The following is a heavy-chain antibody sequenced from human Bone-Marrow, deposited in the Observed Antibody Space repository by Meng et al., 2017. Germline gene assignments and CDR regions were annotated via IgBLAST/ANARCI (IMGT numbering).Heavy chain of an antibody. V-gene: IGHV4-34*01. Sequence: QVQLQQWGAGLLKPSETLSLTCAVYGGTFSDYYWSWIRQPPGKGLEWIGEINHSGGTKYTPSLESRVTISIDTSKNRFSLKLSSVTVADTAIYYCARQGDTAMATFDYWGQGTLVTVSS. J-gene: IGHJ4*02. D-gene: IGHD5-18*01. CDR1: GGTFSDYY. CDR2: INHSGGT. CDR3: ARQGDTAMATFDY.